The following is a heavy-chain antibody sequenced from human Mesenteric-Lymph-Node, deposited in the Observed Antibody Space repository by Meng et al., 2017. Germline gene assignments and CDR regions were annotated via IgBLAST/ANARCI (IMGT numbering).Heavy chain of an antibody. J-gene: IGHJ4*02. Sequence: QVQLGESGGGVGQPGRSRRLSWAASGFTFSRYGFHWVRQAPGKGLEWVATIWYDESNRYYADSVKGRFTISRDNSKNTLYLQMNNLGAEDTALYYCARDGHAYNYDYWGQGTLVTVSS. CDR1: GFTFSRYG. V-gene: IGHV3-33*01. CDR3: ARDGHAYNYDY. CDR2: IWYDESNR. D-gene: IGHD5-24*01.